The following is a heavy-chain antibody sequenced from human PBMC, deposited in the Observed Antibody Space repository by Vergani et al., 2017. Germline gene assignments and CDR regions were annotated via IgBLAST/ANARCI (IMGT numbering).Heavy chain of an antibody. Sequence: QVQLVQSGAEVKKPGASVKVSCKASGYTFTSYAMHWVRQAPGQRLEWMGWINAGNGNTKYSQKFQGRVTITRDTSASTAYMELSSLRSEDTAVYYCATDGGYVDYYGMDVWGQGTTVTVSS. CDR2: INAGNGNT. V-gene: IGHV1-3*01. D-gene: IGHD5-12*01. CDR3: ATDGGYVDYYGMDV. J-gene: IGHJ6*02. CDR1: GYTFTSYA.